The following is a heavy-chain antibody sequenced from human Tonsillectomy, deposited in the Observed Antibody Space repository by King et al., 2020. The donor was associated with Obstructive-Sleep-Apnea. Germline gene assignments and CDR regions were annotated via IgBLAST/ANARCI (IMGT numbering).Heavy chain of an antibody. CDR3: ARAAHSRSWLLNFDY. CDR2: IYYSGST. J-gene: IGHJ4*02. Sequence: VQLQESGPGLVKPSQTLSLTCTVSGGSISSGGYYWSWIRQHPGKGLEWIGYIYYSGSTYYTPSLKSRITISVDTSKNQFSLNLSSVTAADTAVYYCARAAHSRSWLLNFDYWGQGTLVTVSS. V-gene: IGHV4-31*03. CDR1: GGSISSGGYY. D-gene: IGHD6-13*01.